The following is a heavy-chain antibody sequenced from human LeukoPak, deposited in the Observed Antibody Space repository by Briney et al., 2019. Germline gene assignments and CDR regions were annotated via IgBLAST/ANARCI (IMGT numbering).Heavy chain of an antibody. CDR2: IIPILGIA. V-gene: IGHV1-69*04. CDR3: ATNGYSSGWYEGRDFQH. CDR1: GGTFSSYA. Sequence: GASVKVSCKASGGTFSSYAISWVRQAPGQGLEWMGRIIPILGIANYAQKFQGRVTITADKSTSTAYMELSSLRSEDTAVYYCATNGYSSGWYEGRDFQHWGQGTLVTVSS. J-gene: IGHJ1*01. D-gene: IGHD6-19*01.